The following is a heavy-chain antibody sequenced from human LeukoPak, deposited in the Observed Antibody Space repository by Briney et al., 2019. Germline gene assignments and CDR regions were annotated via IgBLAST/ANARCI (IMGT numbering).Heavy chain of an antibody. V-gene: IGHV3-23*01. CDR2: IPASGGST. J-gene: IGHJ4*02. D-gene: IGHD6-19*01. CDR3: AKGSSGGWYFDY. CDR1: GFTFSSYA. Sequence: PGGSLRLSCAASGFTFSSYAMHWVRQAPGQGLEWVSSIPASGGSTYYADSVKGRFSISRDNSKNSLYLQMNSLRAEDTAVYYCAKGSSGGWYFDYWGQGTLVTVSS.